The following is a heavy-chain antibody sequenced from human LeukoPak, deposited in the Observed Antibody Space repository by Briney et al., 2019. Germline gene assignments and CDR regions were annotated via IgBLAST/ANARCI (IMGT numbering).Heavy chain of an antibody. D-gene: IGHD5-24*01. CDR2: FDPEDGET. CDR3: AHGKGRWLHLIY. V-gene: IGHV1-24*01. Sequence: ASVKVSCKVSGYTLTELSMHWVRQAPGKGLEWMGGFDPEDGETIYAQKFHGRVTMTEDTSTDTAYMELSSLRSEDTAVYYCAHGKGRWLHLIYWRQGTLVTVSS. J-gene: IGHJ4*02. CDR1: GYTLTELS.